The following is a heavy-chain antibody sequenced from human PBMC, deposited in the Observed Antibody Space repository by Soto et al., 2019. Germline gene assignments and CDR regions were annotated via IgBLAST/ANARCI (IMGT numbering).Heavy chain of an antibody. CDR3: AREVTSMAFSTPEIDY. J-gene: IGHJ4*02. CDR1: GYTFTSYG. CDR2: ISAYNGNT. D-gene: IGHD5-18*01. Sequence: QVQLVQSGAEVKKPGASVKVSCKASGYTFTSYGITWVRQAPGQGLEWMGWISAYNGNTNYAQKFKGRVTMTTDTSTSTAYMELRRLGSDDTAVYYCAREVTSMAFSTPEIDYWGQGTLVTVSS. V-gene: IGHV1-18*01.